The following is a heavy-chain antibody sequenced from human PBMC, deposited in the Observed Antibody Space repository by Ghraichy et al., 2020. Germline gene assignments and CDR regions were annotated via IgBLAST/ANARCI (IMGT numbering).Heavy chain of an antibody. V-gene: IGHV4-31*03. CDR3: ARDQEMYNWFDP. Sequence: SETLSLTCTVSGGSISSGGYYWSWIRQHPGKGLEWIGYIYHSGSTYYNPSLKSRVTISVDTSKNQFSLKLSSVTAADTAVYYCARDQEMYNWFDPWGQGTLVTVSS. J-gene: IGHJ5*02. CDR2: IYHSGST. CDR1: GGSISSGGYY.